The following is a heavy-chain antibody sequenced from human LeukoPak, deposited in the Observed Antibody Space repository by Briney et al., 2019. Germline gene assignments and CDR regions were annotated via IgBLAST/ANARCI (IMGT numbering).Heavy chain of an antibody. J-gene: IGHJ4*02. D-gene: IGHD1-1*01. CDR1: GYTFTGYY. CDR2: ISAYNGNT. V-gene: IGHV1-18*04. CDR3: ARKGLTKGIGKFQVDY. Sequence: ASVKVSCKASGYTFTGYYMHWVRQAPGQGLEWMGWISAYNGNTNYAQKLQGRVTMTTDTSTSTAYMELRSLRSDDTAVYYCARKGLTKGIGKFQVDYWGQGTLVTVSS.